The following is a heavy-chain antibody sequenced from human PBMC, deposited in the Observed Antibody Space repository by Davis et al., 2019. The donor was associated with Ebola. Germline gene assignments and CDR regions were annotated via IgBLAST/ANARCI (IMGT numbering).Heavy chain of an antibody. Sequence: ASVKVSCKASVYPFPHYAFFWVRQAPGQGLEWMGRMSANSGYTVYTQKFQGRVSMTRDTSIRTAYMELSSLRSEDTAVYYCARGRYSLDYWGQGALVTVSS. CDR3: ARGRYSLDY. V-gene: IGHV1-8*01. D-gene: IGHD1-14*01. CDR1: VYPFPHYA. CDR2: MSANSGYT. J-gene: IGHJ4*02.